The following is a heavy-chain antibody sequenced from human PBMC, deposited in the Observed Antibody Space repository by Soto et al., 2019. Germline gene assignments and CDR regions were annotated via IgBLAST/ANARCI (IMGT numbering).Heavy chain of an antibody. J-gene: IGHJ4*02. CDR2: ISSSGSTI. D-gene: IGHD7-27*01. CDR1: GFTFSSYE. CDR3: AREIANWGPTEFDY. Sequence: GGSLRLSCAASGFTFSSYEMNWVRQAPGKGLEWVSYISSSGSTIYYADSVKGRFTISRDNAKNSLYLQMNSLRAEDTAVYYCAREIANWGPTEFDYWGQGTLVTVSS. V-gene: IGHV3-48*03.